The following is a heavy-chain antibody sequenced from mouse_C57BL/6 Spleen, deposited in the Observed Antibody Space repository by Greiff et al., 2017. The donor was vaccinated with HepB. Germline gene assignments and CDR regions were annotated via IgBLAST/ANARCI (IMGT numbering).Heavy chain of an antibody. Sequence: VQLQQSGAELARPGASVKMSCKASGYTFTSYTMHWVKQRPGQGLEWIGYINPSSGYTKYNQKFKDKATLTADKSSSTAYMQLSSLTSEDSAVYYCARWDSNDFFGYWGQGTTLTVSS. J-gene: IGHJ2*01. CDR3: ARWDSNDFFGY. D-gene: IGHD2-5*01. CDR1: GYTFTSYT. V-gene: IGHV1-4*01. CDR2: INPSSGYT.